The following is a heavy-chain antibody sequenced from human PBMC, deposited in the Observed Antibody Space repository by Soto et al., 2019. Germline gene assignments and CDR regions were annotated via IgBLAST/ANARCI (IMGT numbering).Heavy chain of an antibody. D-gene: IGHD3-10*01. CDR2: ISSSAGTI. J-gene: IGHJ6*02. CDR3: ARAPYFGSGTYYYYALDV. CDR1: GLTFSDHY. Sequence: QVQLVESGVGLVKPGGSLRLSCAASGLTFSDHYMTWIRQAPGKGLEWISYISSSAGTIYYADSVKGRFTISRDNAKNSLYLQMTNLRAEDTAVYYCARAPYFGSGTYYYYALDVWGQGTTVTVSS. V-gene: IGHV3-11*01.